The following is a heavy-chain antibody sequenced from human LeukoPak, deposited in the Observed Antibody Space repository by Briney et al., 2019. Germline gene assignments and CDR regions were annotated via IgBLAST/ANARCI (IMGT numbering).Heavy chain of an antibody. CDR1: GFTFSSYG. D-gene: IGHD3-10*01. Sequence: GGSLRLSCAASGFTFSSYGMNWVRQAPGKGLEWVSYISSSSSTIYYADSVKGRFTISRDNAKNSLYLQMNSLRAEDTAVYYCAREARTVISAFDIWGQGTMVTVSS. CDR3: AREARTVISAFDI. J-gene: IGHJ3*02. V-gene: IGHV3-48*01. CDR2: ISSSSSTI.